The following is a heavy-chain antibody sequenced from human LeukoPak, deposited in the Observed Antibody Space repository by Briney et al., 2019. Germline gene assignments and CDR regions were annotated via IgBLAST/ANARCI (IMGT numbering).Heavy chain of an antibody. CDR2: ISGSGGST. D-gene: IGHD6-19*01. V-gene: IGHV3-23*01. Sequence: PGGSLRLSCAASGFTFSSYAMSWVRQAPGKGLEWVSAISGSGGSTYYADSVKGRFTISRDNSKNTLYLQMNSLRAEDTAVYYCAKDDGGYSSGWYGYYYYYGMDVWGQGTTVTVSS. CDR3: AKDDGGYSSGWYGYYYYYGMDV. J-gene: IGHJ6*02. CDR1: GFTFSSYA.